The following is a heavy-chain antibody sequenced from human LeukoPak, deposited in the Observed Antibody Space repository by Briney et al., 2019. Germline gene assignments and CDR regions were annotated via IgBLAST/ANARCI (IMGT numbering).Heavy chain of an antibody. V-gene: IGHV3-30*18. CDR1: GFTFSSYG. CDR3: AKDPYDIWNYMEV. D-gene: IGHD3-3*01. Sequence: GRSLRLSCAASGFTFSSYGMHWVRQAPGKGLEWVAVISYDGSNKDYADSVKGRFTISRDNSNNTVYLQMNSLRVEDTAVYYCAKDPYDIWNYMEVWGKGTTVIVSS. J-gene: IGHJ6*03. CDR2: ISYDGSNK.